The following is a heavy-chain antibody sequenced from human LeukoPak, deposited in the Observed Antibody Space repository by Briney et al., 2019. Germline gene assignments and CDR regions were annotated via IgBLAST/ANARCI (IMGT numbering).Heavy chain of an antibody. CDR2: FDPEDGET. Sequence: GASVKVSCKVSGYTLTELSMHWVRQAPGRGLEWMGGFDPEDGETIYAQKFQGRVTMTEDTSTDTAYMELSSLRSEDTAVYYCARGGRQQLALDAFDIWGQGTMVTVSS. CDR3: ARGGRQQLALDAFDI. J-gene: IGHJ3*02. D-gene: IGHD6-13*01. CDR1: GYTLTELS. V-gene: IGHV1-24*01.